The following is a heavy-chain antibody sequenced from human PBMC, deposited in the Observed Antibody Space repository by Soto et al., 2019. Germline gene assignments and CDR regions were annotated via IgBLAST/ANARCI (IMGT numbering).Heavy chain of an antibody. CDR1: GFTFSSYA. CDR2: ISGSGTST. D-gene: IGHD4-17*01. Sequence: EVQLLESGGGLVQPGGSLRLSCAASGFTFSSYAMSWVRQAPGKGLKWIPSISGSGTSTYYADSVKGRFTISRDNSKNTMYMQLNSLRAEDTALYFCAKENTPGYGDYDDYWGQGTLVTVSA. CDR3: AKENTPGYGDYDDY. J-gene: IGHJ4*02. V-gene: IGHV3-23*01.